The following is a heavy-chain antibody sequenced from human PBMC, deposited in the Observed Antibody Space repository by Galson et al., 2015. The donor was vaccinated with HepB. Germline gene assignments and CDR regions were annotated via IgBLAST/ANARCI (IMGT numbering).Heavy chain of an antibody. Sequence: SVKVSCKASGGTFSSYAISWVRQAPGQGLEWMGRIIPILGIANYAQKFQGRVTITADKSTSTAYMELNSLRSEDTAVYYCASSHDYGDYNAENDAFDIWGQGTMVTVSS. D-gene: IGHD4-17*01. CDR2: IIPILGIA. CDR1: GGTFSSYA. CDR3: ASSHDYGDYNAENDAFDI. V-gene: IGHV1-69*04. J-gene: IGHJ3*02.